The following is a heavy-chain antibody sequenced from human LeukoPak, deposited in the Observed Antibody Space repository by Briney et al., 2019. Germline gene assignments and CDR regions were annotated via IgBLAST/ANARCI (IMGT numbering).Heavy chain of an antibody. V-gene: IGHV3-7*01. J-gene: IGHJ4*02. CDR1: GLTFSSYW. D-gene: IGHD3-22*01. CDR3: ATVAGDDYYDSSGYFDY. CDR2: IKKDGSEK. Sequence: PGGSLRLSCAASGLTFSSYWMSWVRQAPGKGLAWVANIKKDGSEKYYVDSVKGRFTISRDNAKNSLYLQMNSLRAEDTAVYYCATVAGDDYYDSSGYFDYWGQGTLVTVSS.